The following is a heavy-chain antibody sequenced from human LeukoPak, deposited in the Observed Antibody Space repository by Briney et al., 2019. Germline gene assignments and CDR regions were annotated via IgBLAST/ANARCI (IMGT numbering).Heavy chain of an antibody. CDR1: GGSISSGGYY. CDR3: ASVDSGSYGALGY. CDR2: IYHSGST. D-gene: IGHD1-26*01. Sequence: SETLSLTCTVSGGSISSGGYYWSWIRQPPGKGLEWIGYIYHSGSTYYNPSLKSRVTISVDRSKNQFSLKLSSVTAADTAVYYCASVDSGSYGALGYWGQGTLVTVSS. V-gene: IGHV4-30-2*01. J-gene: IGHJ4*02.